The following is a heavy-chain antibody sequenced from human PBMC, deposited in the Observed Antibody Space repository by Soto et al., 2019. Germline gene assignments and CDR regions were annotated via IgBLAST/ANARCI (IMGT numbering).Heavy chain of an antibody. Sequence: PSETLSLTCAVSGGSFSGYYWSWIRQPPGKGLEWIGEIYYSGSTNYNPSLKSRVTISVDTSKNQFSLKLSSVTAADTAVYYCARVRRIFGVVDYYYYYMDVWGKGTTVTVSS. CDR2: IYYSGST. CDR1: GGSFSGYY. V-gene: IGHV4-34*01. D-gene: IGHD3-3*01. J-gene: IGHJ6*03. CDR3: ARVRRIFGVVDYYYYYMDV.